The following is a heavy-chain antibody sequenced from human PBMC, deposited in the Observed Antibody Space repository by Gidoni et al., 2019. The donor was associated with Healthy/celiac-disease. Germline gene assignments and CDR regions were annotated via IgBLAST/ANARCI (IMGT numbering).Heavy chain of an antibody. D-gene: IGHD2-15*01. V-gene: IGHV5-51*01. CDR3: ARLLRGGGGGYWYFDL. J-gene: IGHJ2*01. Sequence: SPSFQGQVTMSVDKSTSTAYLQWSSLKASDTAVYYCARLLRGGGGGYWYFDLWGRGTLVTVSS.